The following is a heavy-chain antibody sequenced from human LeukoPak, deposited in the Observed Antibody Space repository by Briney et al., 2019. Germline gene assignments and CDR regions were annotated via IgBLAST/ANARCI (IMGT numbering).Heavy chain of an antibody. Sequence: ASVKVSCKASGYTFTGYYMHWVRQAPGQGLEWMGWINPNSGGTNYAQKFQGRVTMTRDTSISKAYMELSRLRSDDTAVYYCARDSDLCSSTSCYTRWFDPWGQGTLVTVSS. J-gene: IGHJ5*02. CDR1: GYTFTGYY. CDR3: ARDSDLCSSTSCYTRWFDP. D-gene: IGHD2-2*02. CDR2: INPNSGGT. V-gene: IGHV1-2*02.